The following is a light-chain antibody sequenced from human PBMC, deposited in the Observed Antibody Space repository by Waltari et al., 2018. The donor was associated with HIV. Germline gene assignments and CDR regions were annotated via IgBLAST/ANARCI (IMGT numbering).Light chain of an antibody. V-gene: IGLV1-51*01. CDR1: SSNLGNNF. CDR3: GTWDSSLGVVV. J-gene: IGLJ2*01. Sequence: QSVLTQPPSVSAAPGQKVTTSSNLGNNFVSWFQQLPGTAPKLLIYDNNRRPSGIPDRFSGSKSGTSATLGITGLQTGDEANYYCGTWDSSLGVVVFGGGTKLTVL. CDR2: DNN.